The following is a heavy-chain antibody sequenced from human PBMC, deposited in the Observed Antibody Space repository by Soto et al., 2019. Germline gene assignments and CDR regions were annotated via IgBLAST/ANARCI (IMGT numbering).Heavy chain of an antibody. Sequence: QLQLQESGPGLVKPSETLSLTCTVSGGSISSSSYYWGWIRQPPGKGLEWIGSIYYSGSTYYNPSLKSRVTISVDTSKNQFSLQLSSVTAADTAVYYCASLFTIFGVVIMGNFQHWGQGTLVTVSS. V-gene: IGHV4-39*01. CDR2: IYYSGST. CDR3: ASLFTIFGVVIMGNFQH. J-gene: IGHJ1*01. CDR1: GGSISSSSYY. D-gene: IGHD3-3*01.